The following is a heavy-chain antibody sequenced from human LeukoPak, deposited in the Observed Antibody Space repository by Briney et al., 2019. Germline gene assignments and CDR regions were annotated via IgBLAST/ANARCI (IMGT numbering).Heavy chain of an antibody. CDR2: ITTGGRP. V-gene: IGHV3-23*01. CDR1: GFTFSSYA. J-gene: IGHJ4*02. D-gene: IGHD3-22*01. Sequence: GGSLRLSCAASGFTFSSYAMSWVRQAPGKGLEWVSGITTGGRPYYADSVKGRFTISRDNAKNSLYLQMNSLRAEDTAVYYCAREDNSAYSGNFDYWGQGTLVTVSS. CDR3: AREDNSAYSGNFDY.